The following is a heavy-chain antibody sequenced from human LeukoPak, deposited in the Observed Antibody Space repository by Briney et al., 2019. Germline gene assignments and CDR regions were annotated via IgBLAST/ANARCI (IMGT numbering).Heavy chain of an antibody. CDR3: TTDGYCSGGNCYSFDN. D-gene: IGHD2-15*01. CDR1: GLTFSKAW. CDR2: IKSKTDGGTI. J-gene: IGHJ4*02. Sequence: GGSLILSCVASGLTFSKAWMSWVRLAPGKGLEWVGRIKSKTDGGTIEYAAPVKGRFTISRDDSKNTQYLQMNSLKTEDTAVYYCTTDGYCSGGNCYSFDNWGQGTLVTVSS. V-gene: IGHV3-15*01.